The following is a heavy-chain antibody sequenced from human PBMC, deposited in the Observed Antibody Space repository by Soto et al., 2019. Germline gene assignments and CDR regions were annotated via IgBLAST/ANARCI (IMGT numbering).Heavy chain of an antibody. CDR1: GFTFSSYA. Sequence: PGGSLRLSCAASGFTFSSYAMSWVRQAPGKGLEWVSAISGSGGSTYYADSVKGRFTISRDNSKNTLYLQMNSLRAEDTAVYYCAKDSAYSSSWLIDYWGQGTLVTVSS. CDR3: AKDSAYSSSWLIDY. V-gene: IGHV3-23*01. CDR2: ISGSGGST. D-gene: IGHD6-13*01. J-gene: IGHJ4*02.